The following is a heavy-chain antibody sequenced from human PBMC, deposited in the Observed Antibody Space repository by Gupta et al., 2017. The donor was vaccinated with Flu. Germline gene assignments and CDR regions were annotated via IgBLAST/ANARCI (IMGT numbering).Heavy chain of an antibody. V-gene: IGHV3-15*01. CDR2: IKTKTDGGTT. J-gene: IGHJ4*02. Sequence: EVQLVESGGGLVKPGGSLRLSCAASGFTFSNAWMSWVRQAPGKGLEWVGRIKTKTDGGTTDYAAPVKGRLTISRDDSKNTLYLQMNSLKTEDTAVYYCTTTPQPWYYDILTGYRDYWGQGTRVTVSS. CDR1: GFTFSNAW. D-gene: IGHD3-9*01. CDR3: TTTPQPWYYDILTGYRDY.